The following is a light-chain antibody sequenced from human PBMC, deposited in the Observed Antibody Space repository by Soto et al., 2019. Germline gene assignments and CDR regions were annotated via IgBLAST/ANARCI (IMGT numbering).Light chain of an antibody. CDR1: QSVSSN. J-gene: IGKJ2*01. CDR2: GAS. CDR3: QHYNNWPYT. Sequence: EIVMTQLPATLSVSPGERATLSCRASQSVSSNIAWYQQKPGQAPRLVIYGASTRATAIPARFSGSGSGTEFTLTISSLQSEDFAVYYCQHYNNWPYTFGRGTKLEIK. V-gene: IGKV3-15*01.